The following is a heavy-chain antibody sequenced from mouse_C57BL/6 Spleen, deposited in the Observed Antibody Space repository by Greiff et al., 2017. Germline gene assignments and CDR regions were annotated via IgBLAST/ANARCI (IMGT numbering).Heavy chain of an antibody. V-gene: IGHV1-69*01. CDR3: AVSYSNYDYAMDD. J-gene: IGHJ4*01. D-gene: IGHD2-5*01. CDR2: INPSDSYT. CDR1: GYTFTSYW. Sequence: QVQLQQPGAELVMPGASVKLSCKASGYTFTSYWMHWVKQTPGQGLEWIGEINPSDSYTNYNQKFKGKSTMTVDKSSSTVYMQLSSLKSEDSAVYYCAVSYSNYDYAMDDWGQGTSVTVSS.